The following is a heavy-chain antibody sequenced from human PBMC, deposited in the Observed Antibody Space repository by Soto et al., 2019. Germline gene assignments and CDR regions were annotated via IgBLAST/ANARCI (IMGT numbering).Heavy chain of an antibody. Sequence: EVQLVESGGGLVKPGESLRLSCAGSGFTFSDFCMNWVRQAPGKGLEWVSSISSSSSHIYYADSVKGRFTISRDNAKNSLYLQMNSLSAEDTAVYYCARDPRYGLGSYDNTPPPVTRNYYMDVWGKGTTVTVSS. CDR2: ISSSSSHI. V-gene: IGHV3-21*01. CDR3: ARDPRYGLGSYDNTPPPVTRNYYMDV. CDR1: GFTFSDFC. J-gene: IGHJ6*03. D-gene: IGHD3-10*01.